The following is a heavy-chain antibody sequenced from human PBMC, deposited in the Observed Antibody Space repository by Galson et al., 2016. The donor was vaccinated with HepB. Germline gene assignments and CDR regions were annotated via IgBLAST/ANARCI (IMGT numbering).Heavy chain of an antibody. CDR3: ARRAVAGTGWYFDL. CDR2: IYHSGTT. Sequence: TLSLTCAVSGGSIRSDGYSWSWIRQPPGKGLEWIAYIYHSGTTYHNPSHKSRVTISVDRSNNQFSLKLSSVTAAATAVYYCARRAVAGTGWYFDLWGRGTLVTVSS. V-gene: IGHV4-30-2*01. J-gene: IGHJ2*01. CDR1: GGSIRSDGYS. D-gene: IGHD6-19*01.